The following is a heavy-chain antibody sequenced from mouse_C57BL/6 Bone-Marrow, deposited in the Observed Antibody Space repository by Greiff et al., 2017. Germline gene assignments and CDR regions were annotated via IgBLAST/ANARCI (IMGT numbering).Heavy chain of an antibody. CDR2: ISDGGSYT. CDR3: ARDGTTVVASDWYFDV. D-gene: IGHD1-1*01. CDR1: GFTFSSYA. J-gene: IGHJ1*03. Sequence: EVQLVESGGGLVKPGGSLKLSCAASGFTFSSYAMSWVRQTPEKRLEWVATISDGGSYTYYPDNVKGRFTISRDNAKNNLYLQMSHLKSEDTAMYYCARDGTTVVASDWYFDVWGTGTTVTVSS. V-gene: IGHV5-4*01.